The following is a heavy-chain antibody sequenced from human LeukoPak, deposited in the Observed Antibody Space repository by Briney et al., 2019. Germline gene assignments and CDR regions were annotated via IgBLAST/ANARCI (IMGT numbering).Heavy chain of an antibody. CDR3: ARGRVRYYYGSGSYYLDY. V-gene: IGHV4-34*01. D-gene: IGHD3-10*01. CDR1: GESLNSYY. CDR2: INHSGST. J-gene: IGHJ4*02. Sequence: SETLSLTCAVYGESLNSYYWSWIRQAPGKGLEWIGEINHSGSTNYNPSLKSRVTISVDTSKNQFSLKLSSVTAADTAVYYCARGRVRYYYGSGSYYLDYWGQGTLVTVSS.